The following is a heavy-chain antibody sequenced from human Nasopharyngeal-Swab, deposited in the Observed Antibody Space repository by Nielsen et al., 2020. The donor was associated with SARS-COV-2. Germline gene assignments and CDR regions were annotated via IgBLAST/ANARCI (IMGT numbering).Heavy chain of an antibody. Sequence: GESLKISCAASGFTFSSYGMHWVRQAPGKGLEWVAFIRYDGSNKYYADSVKGRFTISRDNSKNTLYLQMNSLRAEDTAVYYCARGSDTALYYFDSWGQGTLVTVSS. CDR1: GFTFSSYG. CDR3: ARGSDTALYYFDS. J-gene: IGHJ4*02. D-gene: IGHD5-18*01. V-gene: IGHV3-30*02. CDR2: IRYDGSNK.